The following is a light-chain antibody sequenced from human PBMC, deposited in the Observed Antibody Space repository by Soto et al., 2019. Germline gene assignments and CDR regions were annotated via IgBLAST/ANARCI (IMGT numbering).Light chain of an antibody. CDR2: DAY. CDR3: QQRHMWPIT. J-gene: IGKJ5*01. CDR1: QSFRAL. V-gene: IGKV3-11*01. Sequence: VLTQSPVTLSLSPGERATLSCRASQSFRALLAWYQQKPGQAPRLLIYDAYNRDTGIPPRFSGSGSGTDFTLTISSLEPEDSAVYYCQQRHMWPITFGQGTRLEIK.